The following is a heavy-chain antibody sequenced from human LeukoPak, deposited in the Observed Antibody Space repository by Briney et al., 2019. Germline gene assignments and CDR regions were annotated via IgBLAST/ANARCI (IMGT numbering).Heavy chain of an antibody. J-gene: IGHJ4*02. CDR1: GGSFSSYY. D-gene: IGHD3-9*01. CDR3: ARGRRWLLSFDY. V-gene: IGHV4-34*01. Sequence: SETLSLTCAVYGGSFSSYYWSWIRQPPGKGLEWIGEINHSGSTNYNPSLKSRVTISVDTYKNQFSLKLSSVTAADTAVYYCARGRRWLLSFDYWGQGTLVTVSS. CDR2: INHSGST.